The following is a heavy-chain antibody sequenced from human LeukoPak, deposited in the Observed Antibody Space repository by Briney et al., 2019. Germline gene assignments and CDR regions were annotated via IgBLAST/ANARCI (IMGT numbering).Heavy chain of an antibody. CDR3: AKDHRDYSNYADY. V-gene: IGHV3-23*01. D-gene: IGHD4-11*01. J-gene: IGHJ4*02. CDR1: GFTFSSYA. CDR2: ISGSGGST. Sequence: GGSLRLSCAASGFTFSSYAMSWVRQAPGKGLEWVSAISGSGGSTYYADSVKGRFTNSRDNSKNTLYLQMNSLRAEDTAVYYCAKDHRDYSNYADYWGQGTLVTVSS.